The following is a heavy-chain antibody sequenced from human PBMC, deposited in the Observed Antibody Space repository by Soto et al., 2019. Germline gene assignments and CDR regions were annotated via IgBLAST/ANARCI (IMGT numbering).Heavy chain of an antibody. D-gene: IGHD5-12*01. CDR1: GFTFSSYA. Sequence: PRGSLRLSCAASGFTFSSYAMTWVRQAPGKGLEWVSSISGTGGSTYYADSVRGRFTISRDKSKNTLFLQMNSLRAEDTAIYYCAKEIYIVTSISYDSWGQGALVTVSS. J-gene: IGHJ4*02. V-gene: IGHV3-23*01. CDR3: AKEIYIVTSISYDS. CDR2: ISGTGGST.